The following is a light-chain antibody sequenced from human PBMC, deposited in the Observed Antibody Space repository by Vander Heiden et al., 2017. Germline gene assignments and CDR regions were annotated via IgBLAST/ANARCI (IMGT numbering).Light chain of an antibody. J-gene: IGKJ5*01. Sequence: DIQMTQSPSSLSASVGDRVTITCRASQSISSYLNWYQQKPRKAPKLLIYAASSLQSGVPSRFSGSRSGTDFTLTISSLQPEDFATYYCQQSYSTPRSTFGQGTRLEIK. CDR3: QQSYSTPRST. CDR1: QSISSY. V-gene: IGKV1-39*01. CDR2: AAS.